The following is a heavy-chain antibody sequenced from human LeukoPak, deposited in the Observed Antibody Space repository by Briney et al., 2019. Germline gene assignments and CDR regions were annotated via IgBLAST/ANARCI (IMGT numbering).Heavy chain of an antibody. J-gene: IGHJ5*02. V-gene: IGHV1-46*01. Sequence: ASVGLSRKASGYTFTSYYMHWVRQAPGQGLEWMGIINPSGGSTSYAQKFKGRVTMTRDTSTSTVYMEMSSLRSEDTAVYYCARGRGYGSGSPNWFDPWGQRTMVTVSS. CDR3: ARGRGYGSGSPNWFDP. CDR2: INPSGGST. D-gene: IGHD3-10*01. CDR1: GYTFTSYY.